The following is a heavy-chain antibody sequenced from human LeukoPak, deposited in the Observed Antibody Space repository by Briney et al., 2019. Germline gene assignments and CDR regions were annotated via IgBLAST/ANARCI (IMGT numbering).Heavy chain of an antibody. CDR3: AKVPSPRGYYYYMDV. V-gene: IGHV1-69*13. D-gene: IGHD3-10*01. Sequence: ASVKVSCKASGYTFTSYGISWVRQAPGQGLEWMGGIIPIFGTANYAQKFQGRVTITADESTSTAYMELSSLRSEDTAVYYCAKVPSPRGYYYYMDVWGKGTTVTVSS. CDR2: IIPIFGTA. CDR1: GYTFTSYG. J-gene: IGHJ6*03.